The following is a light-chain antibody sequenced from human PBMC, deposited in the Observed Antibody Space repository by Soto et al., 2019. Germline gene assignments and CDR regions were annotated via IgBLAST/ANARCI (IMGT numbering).Light chain of an antibody. CDR1: SNDIGGYNY. J-gene: IGLJ2*01. V-gene: IGLV2-14*03. Sequence: QSALTQPASVSGSPGQSITIPCTGTSNDIGGYNYVSCYQQHPGKVPKLMIFDVSYRASGISDRFSGSKSGNTASLTISGLQPEDEADYYCSSYGASSTLFGGGTKLTVL. CDR3: SSYGASSTL. CDR2: DVS.